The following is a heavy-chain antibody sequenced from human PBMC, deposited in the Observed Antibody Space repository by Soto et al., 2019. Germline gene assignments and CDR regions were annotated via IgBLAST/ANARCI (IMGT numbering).Heavy chain of an antibody. J-gene: IGHJ6*02. CDR1: GFTFSSYA. D-gene: IGHD5-12*01. V-gene: IGHV3-23*01. CDR2: ISGSGGST. CDR3: AKLSWTYYYYGMDV. Sequence: PGGSLRLSCAASGFTFSSYAMSWVRQAPGKGLEWVSAISGSGGSTYYADSVKGRFTISRDNSKNTLYLRMNSLRAEDTAVYYCAKLSWTYYYYGMDVWGQGTTVTVSS.